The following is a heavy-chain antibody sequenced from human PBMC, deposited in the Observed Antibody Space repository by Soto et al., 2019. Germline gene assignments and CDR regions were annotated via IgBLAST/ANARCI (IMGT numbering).Heavy chain of an antibody. CDR1: GFTFSSYS. CDR3: ARSQYYYDSSGYSPTDY. Sequence: PGGSLRLSCAASGFTFSSYSMNWVRQAPGKGLEWVSYISSSSSTIYYADSVKGRFTISRDNAKNSLYLQMNSLRDEDTAVYYCARSQYYYDSSGYSPTDYWGQGTLVTVSS. CDR2: ISSSSSTI. D-gene: IGHD3-22*01. V-gene: IGHV3-48*02. J-gene: IGHJ4*02.